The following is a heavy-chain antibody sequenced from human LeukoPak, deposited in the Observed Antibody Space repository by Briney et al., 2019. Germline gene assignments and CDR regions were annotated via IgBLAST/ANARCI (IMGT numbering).Heavy chain of an antibody. D-gene: IGHD4-23*01. CDR1: GYSFTSCW. V-gene: IGHV5-51*01. CDR2: IYPGDSDI. J-gene: IGHJ4*02. Sequence: GESLKISCKGSGYSFTSCWIGWVRQMPGKGLEWMGIIYPGDSDIRYSPSFQGQVTIPADKSISTAYLQWNSLKASGTAMYYIAGQVSRNSEVDYWGQGTLVTVSS. CDR3: AGQVSRNSEVDY.